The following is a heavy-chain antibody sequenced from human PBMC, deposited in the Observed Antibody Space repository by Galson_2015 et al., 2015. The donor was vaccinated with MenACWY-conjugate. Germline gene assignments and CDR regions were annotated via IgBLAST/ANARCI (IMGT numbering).Heavy chain of an antibody. Sequence: SVKVSCKASGGTFSSYAISWVRQAPGQGLEWMGGIIPIFGTANYAQKFQGRVTITADKSTSTAYMELSSLRSEDTAVYYCARGAPRRPTPPDYWGQGTLVTVSS. CDR3: ARGAPRRPTPPDY. J-gene: IGHJ4*02. CDR1: GGTFSSYA. CDR2: IIPIFGTA. V-gene: IGHV1-69*06. D-gene: IGHD3-16*01.